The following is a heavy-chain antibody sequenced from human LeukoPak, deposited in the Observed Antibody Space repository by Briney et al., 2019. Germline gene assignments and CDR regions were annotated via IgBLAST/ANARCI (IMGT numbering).Heavy chain of an antibody. CDR1: GFTFSSFQ. J-gene: IGHJ5*02. V-gene: IGHV3-48*03. CDR3: ARLLWFGEPWFDP. Sequence: GGSLRLSCAASGFTFSSFQMTWVRQAPGKGLEWVSYISGSGSDIYYADSVKGRFTISRDNAKNSLYLQINSLRAEDTAVYYCARLLWFGEPWFDPWGQGTLVTVSS. D-gene: IGHD3-10*01. CDR2: ISGSGSDI.